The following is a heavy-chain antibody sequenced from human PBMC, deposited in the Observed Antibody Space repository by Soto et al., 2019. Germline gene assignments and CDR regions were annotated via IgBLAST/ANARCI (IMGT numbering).Heavy chain of an antibody. D-gene: IGHD1-1*01. CDR2: ISPK. CDR3: ARDDAFANENAFDL. V-gene: IGHV3-33*01. J-gene: IGHJ3*01. CDR1: GFSFRTYG. Sequence: QVQLVESGGGLVQPGTSLRLSCAVSGFSFRTYGFHWVRQPPGKGLQWVAVISPKGHSDSVEDRFTISRDNSKDTLYLQMNNLRAEDTAVYYCARDDAFANENAFDLWGQGTKVTVSS.